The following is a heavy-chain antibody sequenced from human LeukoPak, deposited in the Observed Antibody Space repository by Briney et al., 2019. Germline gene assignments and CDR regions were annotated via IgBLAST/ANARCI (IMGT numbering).Heavy chain of an antibody. D-gene: IGHD4-17*01. J-gene: IGHJ5*02. CDR2: IYYSGST. CDR1: GGSISSYY. CDR3: ARTTVTTGWFDP. Sequence: SETLSLTCTVSGGSISSYYWSWIRQPPGKGLEWIGYIYYSGSTNYNPSLKSRVTISVGTSKNQFSLKLSSVTAADTAVYYCARTTVTTGWFDPWGQGTLVTVSS. V-gene: IGHV4-59*01.